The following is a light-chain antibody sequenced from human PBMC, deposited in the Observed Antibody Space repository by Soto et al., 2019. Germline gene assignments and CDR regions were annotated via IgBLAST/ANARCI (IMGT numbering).Light chain of an antibody. CDR2: GAS. V-gene: IGKV3-20*01. J-gene: IGKJ5*01. CDR1: QTITSNY. Sequence: DIVLTQSPATLSLSPGEGATLSCRASQTITSNYWVWYQQRPGQAPRLLIYGASSRATGIPDRFSGSGSGRDFTLTISRLEPADFAVYYCQQYGTSPITVGQGTRLEIK. CDR3: QQYGTSPIT.